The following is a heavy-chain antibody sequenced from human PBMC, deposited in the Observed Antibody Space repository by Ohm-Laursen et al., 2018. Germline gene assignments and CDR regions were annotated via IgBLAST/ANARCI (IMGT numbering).Heavy chain of an antibody. Sequence: SLRLSCAASGFSFDHYAMHWVRQAPGKGLEWVSGVSWNSGTIGYVDSVKGRFTISRDNAKNSLYLQMNSLRAEDTAVYYCARGAYASWGQGTLVTVSS. D-gene: IGHD3-16*01. CDR1: GFSFDHYA. V-gene: IGHV3-9*01. J-gene: IGHJ5*02. CDR3: ARGAYAS. CDR2: VSWNSGTI.